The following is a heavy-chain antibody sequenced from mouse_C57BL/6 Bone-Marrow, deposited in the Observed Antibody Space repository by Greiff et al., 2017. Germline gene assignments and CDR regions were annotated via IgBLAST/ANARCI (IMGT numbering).Heavy chain of an antibody. J-gene: IGHJ1*03. CDR1: GYTFTSYW. V-gene: IGHV1-69*01. CDR3: ARSLYYYGSSWYFDV. Sequence: QVQLQQPGAELVMPGASVKLSCKASGYTFTSYWMHWVKQRPGQGLEWIGEIDPSDSYTNYHQKFKGKSTLTVDKSSSTAYMQLSSLTSEDSAVYYCARSLYYYGSSWYFDVWGTGTTVTVSS. D-gene: IGHD1-1*01. CDR2: IDPSDSYT.